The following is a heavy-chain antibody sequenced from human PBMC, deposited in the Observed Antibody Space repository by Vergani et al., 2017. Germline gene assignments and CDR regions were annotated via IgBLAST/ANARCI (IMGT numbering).Heavy chain of an antibody. J-gene: IGHJ6*02. Sequence: QVQLVQSGAEVKKPGASVKVSCKASGYTFTSYDINWVRQATGQGLEWMGWMNPNSGNTGYAQKFQGRVTMTRNNSITPAYMELSRLRSEATAVYYCARAVAGTSGGHYYYGMDVWGQGTTVTVSS. CDR2: MNPNSGNT. CDR1: GYTFTSYD. D-gene: IGHD6-19*01. V-gene: IGHV1-8*01. CDR3: ARAVAGTSGGHYYYGMDV.